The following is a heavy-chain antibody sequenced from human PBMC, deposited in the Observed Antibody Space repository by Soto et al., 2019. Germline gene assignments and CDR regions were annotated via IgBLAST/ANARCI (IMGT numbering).Heavy chain of an antibody. D-gene: IGHD5-12*01. CDR1: GFTFSNAW. J-gene: IGHJ4*02. V-gene: IGHV3-15*01. Sequence: PVGSLRLSCAASGFTFSNAWMSWVRQAPGKGLEWVGRIKSKTDGGTTDYAAPVKGRFTISRDDSKNTLYRQINSLKTEDTAVYYCTTDSDRGYDYPTKDYWGQGTLVTVSS. CDR3: TTDSDRGYDYPTKDY. CDR2: IKSKTDGGTT.